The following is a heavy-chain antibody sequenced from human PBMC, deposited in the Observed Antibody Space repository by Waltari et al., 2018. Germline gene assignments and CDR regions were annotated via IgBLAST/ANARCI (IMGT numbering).Heavy chain of an antibody. Sequence: QLQLQPSGPGLVKPSESLSLTCGVSGDSMRENYWWSWVRQSPEKGLEWIGQIHRSGRTYYNPSLESRVSVSMDTSNNKFFLKLSSAIAADTAVYYCARDRGRGLYFDSWGQGTLVTVSP. CDR3: ARDRGRGLYFDS. CDR1: GDSMRENYW. D-gene: IGHD2-15*01. V-gene: IGHV4-4*02. CDR2: IHRSGRT. J-gene: IGHJ4*02.